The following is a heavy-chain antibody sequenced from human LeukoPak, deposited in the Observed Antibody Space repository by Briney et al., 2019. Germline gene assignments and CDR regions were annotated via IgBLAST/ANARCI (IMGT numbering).Heavy chain of an antibody. CDR3: ATDRRLRGYEGAFDN. V-gene: IGHV3-30*03. Sequence: PGGSLTLPCAAAAFTFSSYAWSRVRQAPGKGLVWVAVTSYHGDQKYYADSVKGRFTISRDSTKSVLNLEMHSLRPDDTAVYYCATDRRLRGYEGAFDNWGEGSLATASS. J-gene: IGHJ4*02. CDR1: AFTFSSYA. D-gene: IGHD5-12*01. CDR2: TSYHGDQK.